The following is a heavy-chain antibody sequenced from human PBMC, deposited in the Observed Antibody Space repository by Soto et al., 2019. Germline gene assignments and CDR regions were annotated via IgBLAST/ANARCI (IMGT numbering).Heavy chain of an antibody. CDR3: ATSTPRGGYSFGYEFDF. CDR2: TIPIFGTT. J-gene: IGHJ4*02. CDR1: GGTFRHFA. Sequence: QVQLLQSGAEVKKPGSSVNVSCKASGGTFRHFAISWVRQAPGQGLTWIGGTIPIFGTTFYAQRFQGRLSITADKSAGIAYMELSSLKFEDTAVYFCATSTPRGGYSFGYEFDFWGPGTLVTVSS. D-gene: IGHD5-18*01. V-gene: IGHV1-69*06.